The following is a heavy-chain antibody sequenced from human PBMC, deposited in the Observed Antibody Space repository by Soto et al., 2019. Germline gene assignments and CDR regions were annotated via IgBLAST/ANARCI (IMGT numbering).Heavy chain of an antibody. CDR2: IYWDDDK. J-gene: IGHJ3*02. Sequence: QITLKESGPTLVKPTQTLTLTCTFSGFSLSTSGVGVGWIRQPPGKALEWLALIYWDDDKRYSPSLKSRLTITKDTSKNQVVLTMTNMDPVDTATYYCAHRQARMATYPTRTDAFDIWGQGTMVTVSS. D-gene: IGHD5-12*01. V-gene: IGHV2-5*02. CDR3: AHRQARMATYPTRTDAFDI. CDR1: GFSLSTSGVG.